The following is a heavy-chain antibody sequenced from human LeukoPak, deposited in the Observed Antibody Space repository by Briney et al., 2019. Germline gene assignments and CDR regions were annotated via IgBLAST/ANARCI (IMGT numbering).Heavy chain of an antibody. J-gene: IGHJ6*03. CDR1: GGSFSGYY. CDR3: ARDRSSSWRYYYYYYMDV. CDR2: INHSGST. D-gene: IGHD6-13*01. Sequence: PSETLSLTCAVYGGSFSGYYWSWIRQPPGKGLEWIGEINHSGSTNYNPSLKSRVTISVDTSKNQFSLKLSSVTAADTAVYYCARDRSSSWRYYYYYYMDVWGKGTTVTVSS. V-gene: IGHV4-34*01.